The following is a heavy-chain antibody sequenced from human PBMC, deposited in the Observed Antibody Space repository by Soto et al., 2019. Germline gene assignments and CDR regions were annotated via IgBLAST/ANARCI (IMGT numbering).Heavy chain of an antibody. V-gene: IGHV4-39*02. CDR3: ARDSAYEWFGELLAGYYYYGMDV. CDR1: GGSVSSSSCY. D-gene: IGHD3-10*01. J-gene: IGHJ6*02. CDR2: IYYSGST. Sequence: PSDTLSLTCTVSGGSVSSSSCYWGWIRQPPGKGLEWIGSIYYSGSTYYNPSLKSRVTISVDTSKNQFSLKLSSVTAADTAVYYCARDSAYEWFGELLAGYYYYGMDVWGQGTTVTVSS.